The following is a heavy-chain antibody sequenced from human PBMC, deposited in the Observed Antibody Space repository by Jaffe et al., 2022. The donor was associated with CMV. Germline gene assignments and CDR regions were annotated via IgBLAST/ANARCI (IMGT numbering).Heavy chain of an antibody. D-gene: IGHD2-8*02. CDR2: IYNSGTT. Sequence: QVQLQESGPGLVKPSETLSLTCSVSGGSISGYYWIWIRQPPGKGLEWIAYIYNSGTTNYNPSLKSRVTISVDTSKKQVSLKLISVTAADTALYYCARGVSTGPYWYFDLWGRGTLVTVSS. J-gene: IGHJ2*01. CDR3: ARGVSTGPYWYFDL. CDR1: GGSISGYY. V-gene: IGHV4-59*01.